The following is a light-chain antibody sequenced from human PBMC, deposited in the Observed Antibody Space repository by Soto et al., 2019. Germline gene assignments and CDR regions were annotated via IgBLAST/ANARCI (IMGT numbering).Light chain of an antibody. Sequence: QMTQSPSSLSASIGDRVTISCQAIQDVGNFLNWYQQRPGKAPYLLIYDASNLDSGVSSRFSGSGSGRDFSFTITSLQPDDVATYFCQQYGSLPITFGQGTKVDIK. CDR1: QDVGNF. J-gene: IGKJ1*01. V-gene: IGKV1-33*01. CDR3: QQYGSLPIT. CDR2: DAS.